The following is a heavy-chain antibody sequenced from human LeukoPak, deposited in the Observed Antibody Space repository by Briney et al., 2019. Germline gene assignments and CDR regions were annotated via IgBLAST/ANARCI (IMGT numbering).Heavy chain of an antibody. CDR1: GGSLSSSSYY. CDR3: ARDHLAAALDY. D-gene: IGHD6-13*01. J-gene: IGHJ4*02. CDR2: IYYSGST. V-gene: IGHV4-39*07. Sequence: SETLSLTCTVSGGSLSSSSYYWGWIRQPPGKGLEWIGSIYYSGSTYYNPSLKSRVTISVDTSKNQFSLKLSSVTAADTAVYYCARDHLAAALDYCGQGTLVTVSS.